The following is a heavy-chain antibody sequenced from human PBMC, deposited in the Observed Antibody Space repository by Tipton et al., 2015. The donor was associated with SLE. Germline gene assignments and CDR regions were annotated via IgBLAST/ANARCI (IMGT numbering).Heavy chain of an antibody. CDR1: RFTFSSYA. J-gene: IGHJ3*02. D-gene: IGHD5-24*01. CDR2: ISTSGTTI. V-gene: IGHV3-48*03. CDR3: ASQMTIRDAFDI. Sequence: SLRLSCAASRFTFSSYAMNWVRQAPGKGLEWLSFISTSGTTIYYADSVKGRFTISRDNSKNTLYLQMNSLRAEDTAVYYCASQMTIRDAFDIWGQGTMVTVSS.